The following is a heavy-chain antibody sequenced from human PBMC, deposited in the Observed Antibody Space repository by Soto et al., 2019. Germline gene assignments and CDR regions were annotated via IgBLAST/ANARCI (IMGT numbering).Heavy chain of an antibody. CDR3: AKDLAVAKTRAFDI. J-gene: IGHJ3*02. CDR2: ISSSSSYI. Sequence: GGSLRLSCAASGFTFSSYSMNWVRQAPGKGLEWVSSISSSSSYIYYADSVKGRFTISRDNAKNSLYLQMNSLRAEDTAVYYCAKDLAVAKTRAFDIWGQGTMVTVSS. D-gene: IGHD6-19*01. V-gene: IGHV3-21*01. CDR1: GFTFSSYS.